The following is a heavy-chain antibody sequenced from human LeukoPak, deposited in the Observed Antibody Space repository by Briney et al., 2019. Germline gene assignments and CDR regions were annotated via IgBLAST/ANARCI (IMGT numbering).Heavy chain of an antibody. J-gene: IGHJ4*02. CDR2: ISGSGGST. CDR3: AKVPYSSGWNFDY. D-gene: IGHD6-19*01. Sequence: GRPLRLSCAASGFTFDDYAMHWVRQAPGKGLEWVSAISGSGGSTYYADSVKGRFTISRDNSKNTLYLQMNSLRAEDTAVYYCAKVPYSSGWNFDYWGQGTLVTVSS. V-gene: IGHV3-23*01. CDR1: GFTFDDYA.